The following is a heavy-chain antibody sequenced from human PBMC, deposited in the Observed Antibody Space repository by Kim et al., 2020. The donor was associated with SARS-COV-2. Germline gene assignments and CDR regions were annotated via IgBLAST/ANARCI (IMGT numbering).Heavy chain of an antibody. J-gene: IGHJ4*02. Sequence: LKTRVTMSVDTSKNQFSLKLTSVTAADTALYYCARASRYSTGWSGGYYFDYWGQGTLVTVSS. V-gene: IGHV4-4*06. CDR3: ARASRYSTGWSGGYYFDY. D-gene: IGHD6-19*01.